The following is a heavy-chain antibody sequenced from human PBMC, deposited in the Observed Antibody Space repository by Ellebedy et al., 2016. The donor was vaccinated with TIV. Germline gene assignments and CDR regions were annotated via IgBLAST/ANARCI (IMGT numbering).Heavy chain of an antibody. D-gene: IGHD1-7*01. V-gene: IGHV4-59*01. CDR1: GGSISSYY. CDR2: IYYSGST. J-gene: IGHJ6*03. Sequence: SETLSLTXTVSGGSISSYYWSWIRQPPGKGLEWIGYIYYSGSTNYNPSLKSRVTISVDTSKNQFSLKLSSVTAADTAVYYCARDVPGTTFFADYYYMDVWGKGTTVTVSS. CDR3: ARDVPGTTFFADYYYMDV.